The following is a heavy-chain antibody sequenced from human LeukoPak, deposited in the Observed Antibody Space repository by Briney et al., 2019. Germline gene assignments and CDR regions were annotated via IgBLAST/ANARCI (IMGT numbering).Heavy chain of an antibody. J-gene: IGHJ6*02. CDR3: ARDYYAAAGYYYYYYGMDV. CDR1: GFTVSSNY. D-gene: IGHD6-13*01. V-gene: IGHV3-66*01. CDR2: IYSGGST. Sequence: HTGGSLRLSCAASGFTVSSNYMSWVRQAPGKGLEWVSVIYSGGSTYYADSVKGRFTISRDNAKNPLYLQMNSLRAEDTAVYYCARDYYAAAGYYYYYYGMDVWGQGTTVTVSS.